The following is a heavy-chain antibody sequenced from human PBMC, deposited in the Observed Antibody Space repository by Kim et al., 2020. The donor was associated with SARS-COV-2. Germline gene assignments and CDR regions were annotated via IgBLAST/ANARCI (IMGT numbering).Heavy chain of an antibody. Sequence: SETLSLTCAVYGGSFSGYYWSWIRQPPGKGLEWIGEINHSGSTNYNRSLKSRVTISVDTSKNQFSLKLSSVTAADTAVYYCARGRGGTTVVTLGLGYYYYYGMDVWGQGTTVTVSS. V-gene: IGHV4-34*01. CDR2: INHSGST. CDR3: ARGRGGTTVVTLGLGYYYYYGMDV. D-gene: IGHD4-17*01. J-gene: IGHJ6*02. CDR1: GGSFSGYY.